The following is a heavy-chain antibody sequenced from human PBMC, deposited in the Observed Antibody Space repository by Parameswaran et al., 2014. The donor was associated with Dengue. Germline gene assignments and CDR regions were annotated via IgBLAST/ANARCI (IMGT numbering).Heavy chain of an antibody. Sequence: VRQAPGKGLEWVSYISSSGSTIYYADSVKGRFTISRDNAKNSLYLQMNSLRAEDTAVYYCARDPFSSSSGYYYMDVWGKGTTVTVSS. CDR2: ISSSGSTI. J-gene: IGHJ6*03. D-gene: IGHD6-6*01. CDR3: ARDPFSSSSGYYYMDV. V-gene: IGHV3-48*03.